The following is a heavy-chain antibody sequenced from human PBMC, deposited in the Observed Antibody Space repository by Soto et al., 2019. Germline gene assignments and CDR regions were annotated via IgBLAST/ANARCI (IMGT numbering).Heavy chain of an antibody. CDR3: ARSLSTIGGRPDS. J-gene: IGHJ4*02. V-gene: IGHV1-2*02. CDR1: GYTFTGYY. CDR2: INPNSGDT. D-gene: IGHD6-6*01. Sequence: ASVKVSCKASGYTFTGYYMHWVRQAPGQGLEWMGWINPNSGDTKYAQKFQGRVTMTRDTSTRTAYMEVSRLTSDDTAVYYCARSLSTIGGRPDSWGQGTLVTVSS.